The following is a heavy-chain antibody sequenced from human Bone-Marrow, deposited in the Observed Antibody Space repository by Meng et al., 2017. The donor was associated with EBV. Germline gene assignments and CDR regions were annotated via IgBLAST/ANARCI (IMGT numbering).Heavy chain of an antibody. J-gene: IGHJ4*02. CDR3: ARDLEAAAFDY. V-gene: IGHV4-39*07. Sequence: QPRLAGRAPGLLRPSEPLSLPCTVSGGSISSSSYDWGWTRQPPGKGLEWIGSIYYSGSTYYNPSLKSRVTISVDTSKNQFSLKLSSVTAADTAVYYCARDLEAAAFDYWGQGTLVTVSS. CDR1: GGSISSSSYD. D-gene: IGHD6-13*01. CDR2: IYYSGST.